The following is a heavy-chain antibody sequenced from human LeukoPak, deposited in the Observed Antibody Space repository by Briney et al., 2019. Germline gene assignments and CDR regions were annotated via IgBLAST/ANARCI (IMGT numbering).Heavy chain of an antibody. CDR2: ISSNGGST. Sequence: GGSLRLSCSASGFTFSSYAMHWVRQAPGKGLEYVSAISSNGGSTYYADSVKGRFTISRDNSKNTLYLQMNSLRAEDTAVYYCAKKADVVGAMFYFDYWGQGTLVTVSS. J-gene: IGHJ4*02. D-gene: IGHD1-26*01. CDR3: AKKADVVGAMFYFDY. CDR1: GFTFSSYA. V-gene: IGHV3-64*04.